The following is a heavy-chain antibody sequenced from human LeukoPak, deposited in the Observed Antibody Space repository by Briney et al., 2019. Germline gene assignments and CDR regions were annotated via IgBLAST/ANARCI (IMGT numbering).Heavy chain of an antibody. D-gene: IGHD2-2*01. CDR1: GYTFTSYG. V-gene: IGHV1-18*01. CDR3: ARDLTPASIVVVPAAHFDY. CDR2: ISAYNGNT. J-gene: IGHJ4*02. Sequence: ASVKVSCKASGYTFTSYGISGVRQAPGQGLEWMGWISAYNGNTNYAQKLQGRVTMTTDTSTSTAYMELRSLRSDDTAVYYCARDLTPASIVVVPAAHFDYWGQGTPVTVS.